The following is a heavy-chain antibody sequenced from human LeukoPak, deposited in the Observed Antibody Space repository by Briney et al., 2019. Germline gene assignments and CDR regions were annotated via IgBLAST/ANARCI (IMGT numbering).Heavy chain of an antibody. Sequence: GGSLRLSCAASGFTFSSYSMNWVRQAPGKGLEWVSYISSSSSTIYYADSVKGRFTISRDNAKSSLYLQMNSLRAEDTAVYYCARGMPANYWGQGTLVTVSS. J-gene: IGHJ4*02. V-gene: IGHV3-48*01. CDR2: ISSSSSTI. D-gene: IGHD2-2*01. CDR1: GFTFSSYS. CDR3: ARGMPANY.